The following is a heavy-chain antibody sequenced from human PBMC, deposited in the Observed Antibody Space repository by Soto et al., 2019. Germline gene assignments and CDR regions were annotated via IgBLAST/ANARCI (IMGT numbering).Heavy chain of an antibody. CDR3: AKGQHCITTSCYFYYYGMDV. J-gene: IGHJ6*02. CDR2: ISYDGSNK. D-gene: IGHD2-2*01. CDR1: GFTFSSYG. V-gene: IGHV3-30*18. Sequence: GGSLRLSCAASGFTFSSYGMHWVRQAPGKGLEWVAVISYDGSNKYYGDSVKGRFTISRDNSKNTLYLQMNSLRAEDTAVYYCAKGQHCITTSCYFYYYGMDVWGQGTTVTVSS.